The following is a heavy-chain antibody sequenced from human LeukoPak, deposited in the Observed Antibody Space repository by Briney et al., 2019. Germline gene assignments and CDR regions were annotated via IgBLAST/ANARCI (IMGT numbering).Heavy chain of an antibody. Sequence: GASVKVSCKASGYTFTGYYMHWVRQAPGQGLEWMGWINPNSGGTNYAQKFQGRVTMTRDTSISTAYMELSRLRSDDTAVYYCALGVVPAATTLSYYGSGSPYFDYWGQGTLVTVSS. CDR3: ALGVVPAATTLSYYGSGSPYFDY. D-gene: IGHD3-10*01. CDR1: GYTFTGYY. V-gene: IGHV1-2*02. J-gene: IGHJ4*02. CDR2: INPNSGGT.